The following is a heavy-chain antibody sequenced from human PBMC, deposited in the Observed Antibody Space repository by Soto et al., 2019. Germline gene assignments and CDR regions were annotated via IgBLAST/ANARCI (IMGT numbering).Heavy chain of an antibody. J-gene: IGHJ3*02. CDR3: ARRAFGSSRSFDI. V-gene: IGHV3-23*01. CDR1: GFTFSSYS. Sequence: GGSLRLSCAASGFTFSSYSMNWVRQAPERGLEWVSGISDGGDLTYNADSVRGRFTISRDNSKNTLFLQMNSLRVEDTAVYYCARRAFGSSRSFDIWGQGTMVTVSS. CDR2: ISDGGDLT. D-gene: IGHD6-6*01.